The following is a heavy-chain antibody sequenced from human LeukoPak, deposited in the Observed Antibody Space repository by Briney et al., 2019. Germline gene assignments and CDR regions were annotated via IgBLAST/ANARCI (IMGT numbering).Heavy chain of an antibody. CDR1: GVSIGTYY. D-gene: IGHD6-13*01. CDR2: IYYSGST. J-gene: IGHJ4*02. V-gene: IGHV4-59*01. CDR3: ARVGGIAAAGLYFDY. Sequence: SETLSLTCTVSGVSIGTYYWSWFRQPPGKGLEWIGYIYYSGSTNYNPYLKSRVTISVDTSKNQFSLKLSSVTAADTAVYYCARVGGIAAAGLYFDYWGQGTLVTVSS.